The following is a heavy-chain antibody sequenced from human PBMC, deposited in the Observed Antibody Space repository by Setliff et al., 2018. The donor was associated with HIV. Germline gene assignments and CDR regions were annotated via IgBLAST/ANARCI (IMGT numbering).Heavy chain of an antibody. CDR3: ARGNRIYTSSTRYSYYYMDV. Sequence: KTSETLSLTCTVSGDSISSGGYYWSWIRQHPGKGLEWIGQINHTGSTNFNPSLTSRLTMSVDPSDYQFSLGLSSVTAADSGVYYCARGNRIYTSSTRYSYYYMDVWGRGTAVTVSS. V-gene: IGHV4-39*02. CDR2: INHTGST. CDR1: GDSISSGGYY. D-gene: IGHD2-2*01. J-gene: IGHJ6*03.